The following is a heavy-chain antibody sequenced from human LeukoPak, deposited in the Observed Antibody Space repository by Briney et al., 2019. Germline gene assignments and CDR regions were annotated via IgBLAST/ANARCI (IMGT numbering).Heavy chain of an antibody. CDR1: GFTLSNHY. CDR3: ARGHWGLDC. J-gene: IGHJ4*02. D-gene: IGHD7-27*01. CDR2: LSNTGSDI. V-gene: IGHV3-11*01. Sequence: GGSLRLSCTVSGFTLSNHYMTWIRQAPGKGLEYISYLSNTGSDIFYADSVKGRFSISRDNAKNTLYLQMNSLRAEDTAVYYCARGHWGLDCWGQGTLVTVSS.